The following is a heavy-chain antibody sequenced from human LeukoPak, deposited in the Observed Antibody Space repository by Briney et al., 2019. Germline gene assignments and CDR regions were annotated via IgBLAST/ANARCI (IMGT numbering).Heavy chain of an antibody. CDR2: ISRNGRNT. J-gene: IGHJ1*01. CDR3: ARVDSGSACAS. CDR1: GFTLSSYS. Sequence: PGGSLRLSCAASGFTLSSYSMHWVRQAPGKGLEFVSAISRNGRNTYYANSVKGRFTISRGISKNTLYLQMGSLRPEDMAVYYCARVDSGSACASWGQGILVTVSS. D-gene: IGHD6-19*01. V-gene: IGHV3-64*01.